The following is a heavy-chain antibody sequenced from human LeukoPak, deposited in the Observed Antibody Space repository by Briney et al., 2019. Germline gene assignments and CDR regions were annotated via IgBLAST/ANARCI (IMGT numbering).Heavy chain of an antibody. V-gene: IGHV4-34*01. CDR3: ARSGSGYLRYYFDY. CDR2: VNDSGGT. Sequence: PSETLSLTCAVYIDSFTNYYWNWIRQTPGKGLEWIGEVNDSGGTNINPSLRSRVILSVDTSKNQFSLKLISVTAADTAVYYCARSGSGYLRYYFDYWGQGTLVTVSS. D-gene: IGHD5-12*01. J-gene: IGHJ4*02. CDR1: IDSFTNYY.